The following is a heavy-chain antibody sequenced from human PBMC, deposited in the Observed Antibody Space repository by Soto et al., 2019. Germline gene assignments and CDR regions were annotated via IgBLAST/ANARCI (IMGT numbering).Heavy chain of an antibody. V-gene: IGHV4-31*03. CDR2: IYYSGST. CDR1: GGSISSGGYY. J-gene: IGHJ6*02. CDR3: ARDRRGYDFWSGYSPVMDGMDV. Sequence: SSETLSLTCTVSGGSISSGGYYWSWIRQHPGKGLEWIGYIYYSGSTYYNPSLKSRVTLSVGTSKNQFSLKLSSVTAADTAVYYCARDRRGYDFWSGYSPVMDGMDVWGQGTTVTVSS. D-gene: IGHD3-3*01.